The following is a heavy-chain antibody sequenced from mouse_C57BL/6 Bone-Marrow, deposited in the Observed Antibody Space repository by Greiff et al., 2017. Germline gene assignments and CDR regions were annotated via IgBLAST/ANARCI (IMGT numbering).Heavy chain of an antibody. V-gene: IGHV1-81*01. CDR1: GYTFTSYG. CDR2: IYPRSGNT. CDR3: ARINWVDLDD. D-gene: IGHD4-1*01. J-gene: IGHJ2*01. Sequence: VQLQQSGAELARPGASVKLSCTASGYTFTSYGISWVKQRTGQGLEWIGEIYPRSGNTYSNEKFKGKATLTADKSSSTAYMELRSLTSEDSAVXFCARINWVDLDDGGQGTTLTVSS.